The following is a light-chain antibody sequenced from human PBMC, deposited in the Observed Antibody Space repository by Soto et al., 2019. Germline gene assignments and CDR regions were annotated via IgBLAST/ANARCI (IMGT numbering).Light chain of an antibody. Sequence: DIQLTQSPATLSAYIGDRVTITCRASQSISSWLAWYQQKPGKGPKLLIYDASSLESGVPSRFSGSGSGTEFTLTISSLQPDDSATYYCQQYNSYSLTFGGGTKVDIK. V-gene: IGKV1-5*01. CDR2: DAS. J-gene: IGKJ4*01. CDR3: QQYNSYSLT. CDR1: QSISSW.